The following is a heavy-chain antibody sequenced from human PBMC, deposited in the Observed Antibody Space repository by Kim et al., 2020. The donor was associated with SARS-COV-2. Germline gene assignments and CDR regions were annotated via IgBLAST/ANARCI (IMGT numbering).Heavy chain of an antibody. CDR3: ARHLRGGSIVDTNSHMDV. Sequence: SETLSLTCTVSGGSISSSSYYWGWIRQPPGKGLEWIGSIYYSGSTYYNPSLKSRVTISVDTSKNQFSLKLSSVTAADTSVYYCARHLRGGSIVDTNSHMDVWGQGTTVTVSS. CDR2: IYYSGST. CDR1: GGSISSSSYY. D-gene: IGHD5-12*01. V-gene: IGHV4-39*01. J-gene: IGHJ6*02.